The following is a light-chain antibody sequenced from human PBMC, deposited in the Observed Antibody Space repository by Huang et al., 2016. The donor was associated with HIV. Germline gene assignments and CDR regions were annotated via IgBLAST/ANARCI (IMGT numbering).Light chain of an antibody. CDR3: QQYNVFPLT. V-gene: IGKV1-5*03. J-gene: IGKJ4*01. CDR2: KAS. CDR1: QCISSW. Sequence: DIHMTQSPSTLSASVGDRVTITCRASQCISSWLAWYKQQLGKAPKLLMYKASNLDSGIPARFSGSGSGTEFTLTVSSLQPDDFATYYCQQYNVFPLTFGGGTVVE.